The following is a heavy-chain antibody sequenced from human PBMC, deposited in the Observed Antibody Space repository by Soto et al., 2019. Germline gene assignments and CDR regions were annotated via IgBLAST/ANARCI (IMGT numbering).Heavy chain of an antibody. CDR2: IIPIFGTT. V-gene: IGHV1-69*06. CDR3: ARDYYDCRGYSSWDFDL. D-gene: IGHD3-22*01. CDR1: GGTFSNYA. Sequence: QVQLVQSGAEVKKPGSSVKVSCRASGGTFSNYAISWVRQAPGQGLEWMGGIIPIFGTTNYAQKFQGRVTIRADKYTSTSYMELSSLRSEDTAVYYCARDYYDCRGYSSWDFDLWGRGTLVNLSS. J-gene: IGHJ2*01.